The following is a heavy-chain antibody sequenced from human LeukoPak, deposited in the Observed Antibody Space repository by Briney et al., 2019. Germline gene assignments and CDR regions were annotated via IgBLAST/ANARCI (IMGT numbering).Heavy chain of an antibody. Sequence: SVKVSCKASGGTFSSYAISWVRQAPGQGLEWMGRIIPILGIANYAQKFQGRVTITADKSTSTAYMELSSLRSEDTAVYYCARAAGLWSIYDAFDIWGQGTMVTVSS. CDR3: ARAAGLWSIYDAFDI. V-gene: IGHV1-69*04. D-gene: IGHD5-18*01. CDR2: IIPILGIA. J-gene: IGHJ3*02. CDR1: GGTFSSYA.